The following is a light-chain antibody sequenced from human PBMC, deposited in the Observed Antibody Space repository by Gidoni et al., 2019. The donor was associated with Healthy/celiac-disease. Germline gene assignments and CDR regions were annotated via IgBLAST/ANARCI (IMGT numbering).Light chain of an antibody. J-gene: IGLJ2*01. Sequence: QSALTQPASVSGSPGQSITTSCTGTSSDVGGYNYVSWYQHHPGNAPKLMIYDVSHRPSGISNRFSGSKSGNTASLTISGLQAEDEADYYCSSYTSSSTLVFGGGTKLTVL. CDR3: SSYTSSSTLV. CDR2: DVS. V-gene: IGLV2-14*03. CDR1: SSDVGGYNY.